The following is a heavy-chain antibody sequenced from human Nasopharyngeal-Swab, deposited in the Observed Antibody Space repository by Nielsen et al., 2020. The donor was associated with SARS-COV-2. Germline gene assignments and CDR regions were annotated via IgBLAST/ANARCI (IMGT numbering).Heavy chain of an antibody. D-gene: IGHD4/OR15-4a*01. CDR2: IGDKAHNYAT. J-gene: IGHJ4*02. CDR3: TTDYYFDY. Sequence: GGSLRLSCAASGFVFSGSAIPWVRQASGKGLEWVGRIGDKAHNYATTYAASVKGRFTISRDDSKNTAFLQMDSLNTEDTALYYCTTDYYFDYWGQGTLVTVSS. V-gene: IGHV3-73*01. CDR1: GFVFSGSA.